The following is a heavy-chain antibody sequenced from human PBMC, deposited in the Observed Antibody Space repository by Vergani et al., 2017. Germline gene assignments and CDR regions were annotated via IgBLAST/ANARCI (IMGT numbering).Heavy chain of an antibody. D-gene: IGHD1-1*01. J-gene: IGHJ2*01. CDR3: ARGFDGYPAGDGYFYL. CDR2: IGTAGDT. CDR1: GFTFSSYD. V-gene: IGHV3-13*01. Sequence: EVQLVESGGGLVQPGGSLRLSCAASGFTFSSYDMHWVRQATGKGLEWVSAIGTAGDTYYPGSVKGRFTISRENAKNTLYLQMNSLRAGDTAMYYCARGFDGYPAGDGYFYLWGRGTLVTVSS.